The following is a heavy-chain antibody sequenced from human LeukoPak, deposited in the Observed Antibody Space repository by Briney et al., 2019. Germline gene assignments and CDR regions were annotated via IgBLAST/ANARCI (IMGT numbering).Heavy chain of an antibody. CDR1: GFIFRSYA. Sequence: PAGGSLRLSCAASGFIFRSYAMHWVRQAPGKGLEWVAVISCDGSNKYYADSVKGRFTISRDNSKNTLYLQMNSLRAEDTAVYYCARDRVAARPRWFDPWGQGTLVTVSS. J-gene: IGHJ5*02. V-gene: IGHV3-30*04. CDR3: ARDRVAARPRWFDP. D-gene: IGHD6-6*01. CDR2: ISCDGSNK.